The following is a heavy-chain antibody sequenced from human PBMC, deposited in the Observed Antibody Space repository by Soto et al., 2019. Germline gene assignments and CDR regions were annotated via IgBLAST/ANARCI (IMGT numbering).Heavy chain of an antibody. V-gene: IGHV3-74*01. Sequence: EVQLVESGGGLVQPGGSLRLSCVASGFTFSSYWMHWVRQTPGKGLVWVSRLNSDVSSTSYADSVKGRFTISRDNAKKTLYLQMNSLRAEDTAVYYGTSGVYFGGAFDIWGQGTMVTVSS. CDR2: LNSDVSST. CDR1: GFTFSSYW. D-gene: IGHD3-16*01. J-gene: IGHJ3*02. CDR3: TSGVYFGGAFDI.